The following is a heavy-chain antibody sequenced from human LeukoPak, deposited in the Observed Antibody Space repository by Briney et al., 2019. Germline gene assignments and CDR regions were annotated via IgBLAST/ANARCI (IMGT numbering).Heavy chain of an antibody. V-gene: IGHV1-2*04. CDR2: INPNSGGT. J-gene: IGHJ5*02. CDR1: GYTFTGYY. Sequence: ASVKVSCKASGYTFTGYYMHWVRQAPGQGLEWMGWINPNSGGTNYAQKFQGWVTMTRDTSISTAYMELSRLRSDDTAVYYCARGGPYYDILTGPHWFDPWGRGTLVTVSS. CDR3: ARGGPYYDILTGPHWFDP. D-gene: IGHD3-9*01.